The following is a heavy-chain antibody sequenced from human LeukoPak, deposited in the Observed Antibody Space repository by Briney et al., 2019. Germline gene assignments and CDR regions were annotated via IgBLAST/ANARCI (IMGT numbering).Heavy chain of an antibody. Sequence: SETLSLTCTVSGGSTSTYYWSWIRQPAGKGLEWIGRIYTSGSTNYNPSLKSRVTMSVDTSKNQFSLKLSSVTAADTAVYYCARAMITFGGVIVIDYFDYWGQGTLVTVSS. D-gene: IGHD3-16*02. CDR2: IYTSGST. J-gene: IGHJ4*02. CDR3: ARAMITFGGVIVIDYFDY. V-gene: IGHV4-4*07. CDR1: GGSTSTYY.